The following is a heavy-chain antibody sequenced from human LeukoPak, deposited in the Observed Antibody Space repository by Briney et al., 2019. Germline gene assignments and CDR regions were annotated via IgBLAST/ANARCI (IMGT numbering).Heavy chain of an antibody. CDR1: GGSISYYY. V-gene: IGHV4-59*01. J-gene: IGHJ6*02. CDR3: AREDSQTTVPEGMDV. CDR2: IYYSGTT. D-gene: IGHD4-17*01. Sequence: SETLSLTCTVSGGSISYYYWSWIRQSPGKGLEWIGYIYYSGTTNYSPSLKSRVTISVDTSKNQFSLQLRSVTAADTAVYYCAREDSQTTVPEGMDVWGQGTTVTVSS.